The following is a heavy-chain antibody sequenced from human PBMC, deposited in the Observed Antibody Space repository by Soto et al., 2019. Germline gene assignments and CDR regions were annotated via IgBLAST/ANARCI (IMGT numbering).Heavy chain of an antibody. Sequence: QVQLVQSGAEVKKPGASVKVSRKASGYTFTSYAMHWVRQAPGQRLEWMGWINAGNGNTKYSQKFQGRVTITRDTSASTAYMELSSLRSEDTAVYYCARDPWGYYGMDVWGQGTTVTVSS. D-gene: IGHD3-16*01. CDR3: ARDPWGYYGMDV. CDR2: INAGNGNT. CDR1: GYTFTSYA. V-gene: IGHV1-3*01. J-gene: IGHJ6*02.